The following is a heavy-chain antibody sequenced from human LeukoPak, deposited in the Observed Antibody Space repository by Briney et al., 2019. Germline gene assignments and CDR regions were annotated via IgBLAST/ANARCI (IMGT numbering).Heavy chain of an antibody. CDR3: ARRRRGYFDY. CDR2: IYYSGST. J-gene: IGHJ4*02. V-gene: IGHV4-39*01. Sequence: KPSETLSLTCTVSGGSISSSSYYWGWIRQPPGKGLEWIGSIYYSGSTYYNPSLKSRVTISVDTSKNQFSLKLSSVTAADTAVYYCARRRRGYFDYWGQGTLVTVSS. CDR1: GGSISSSSYY.